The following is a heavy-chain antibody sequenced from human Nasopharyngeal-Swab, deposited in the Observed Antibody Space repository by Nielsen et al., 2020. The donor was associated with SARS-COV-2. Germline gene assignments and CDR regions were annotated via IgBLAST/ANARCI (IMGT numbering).Heavy chain of an antibody. CDR3: ARGSSTNCLTRYYYYYGMDV. V-gene: IGHV3-43*02. CDR2: ISGDGGST. J-gene: IGHJ6*02. CDR1: GFTFDDYA. Sequence: GGSLRLSCAASGFTFDDYAMHWVRQAPGKGLEWVSLISGDGGSTYYADSVKGRFTISRDNSKNSLYLQMNSLRTEDTALYYCARGSSTNCLTRYYYYYGMDVWGQGTTVTVSS. D-gene: IGHD2-2*01.